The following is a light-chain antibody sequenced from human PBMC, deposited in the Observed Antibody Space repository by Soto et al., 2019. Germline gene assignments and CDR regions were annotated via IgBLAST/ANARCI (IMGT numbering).Light chain of an antibody. J-gene: IGKJ1*01. CDR1: QSISSG. CDR3: QQYTSYWWT. CDR2: KAS. V-gene: IGKV1-5*03. Sequence: DIQMTQSPSTLSASLGDRVTITCRASQSISSGLAWYQQKPGKAPKLLIYKASSLKIGVPSRFRGSESGTEFTLTISSLEPDVFATYYCQQYTSYWWTFGQGTKVEIK.